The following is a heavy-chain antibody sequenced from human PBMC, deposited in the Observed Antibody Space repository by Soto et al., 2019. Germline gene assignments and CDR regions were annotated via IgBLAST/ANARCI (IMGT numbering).Heavy chain of an antibody. CDR1: GGTFSSYA. CDR2: IIPIFGTA. V-gene: IGHV1-69*06. J-gene: IGHJ4*01. CDR3: ARGGYYGSGSYYNSHDY. Sequence: QVQLVQSGAEVKKPGSSVKVSCTASGGTFSSYAISWVRQAPGQGLEWMGGIIPIFGTANYAQKFQGRVTITADKCTSTGYLELSILRSEDTAVYYCARGGYYGSGSYYNSHDYWGHGTLVTVSS. D-gene: IGHD3-10*01.